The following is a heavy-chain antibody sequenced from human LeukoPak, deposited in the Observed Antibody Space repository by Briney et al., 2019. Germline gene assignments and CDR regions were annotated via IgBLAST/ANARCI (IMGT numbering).Heavy chain of an antibody. CDR1: GYIFISYY. J-gene: IGHJ3*02. Sequence: GASVKVSCKASGYIFISYYMHWVRQAPGQGLEWMGIINPSGGSTSYAQKFQGRVTMTRDTSTSTVYLELSSLRSDDTAVYYCARCLRGGDFVAQDAFDIWGQGTMVTVSS. V-gene: IGHV1-46*01. CDR2: INPSGGST. D-gene: IGHD2-21*02. CDR3: ARCLRGGDFVAQDAFDI.